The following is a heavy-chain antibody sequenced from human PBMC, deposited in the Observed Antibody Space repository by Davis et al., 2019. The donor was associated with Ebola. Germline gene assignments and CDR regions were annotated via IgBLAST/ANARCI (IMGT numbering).Heavy chain of an antibody. CDR2: ISGSGGST. CDR3: AKDQYAQDIVVVVAATFDY. J-gene: IGHJ4*02. Sequence: GGSLRLSCAASGFTFSSYAMSWVRQAPGKGLEWVSAISGSGGSTYYADSVKGRFTISRDNSKNTLYLQMNSLRAEDTAVYYCAKDQYAQDIVVVVAATFDYWGQGTLVTVSS. D-gene: IGHD2-15*01. CDR1: GFTFSSYA. V-gene: IGHV3-23*01.